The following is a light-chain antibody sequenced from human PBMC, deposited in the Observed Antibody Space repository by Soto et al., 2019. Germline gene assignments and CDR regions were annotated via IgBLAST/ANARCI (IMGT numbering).Light chain of an antibody. CDR2: NSS. CDR1: QSVRSNY. J-gene: IGKJ1*01. Sequence: EIVLTQSPGTLSLSPGERATLSCRASQSVRSNYLAWYQQKPGQAPRLLIYNSSTRATGIPDRFSGSGSGTDFTLTISRLEPEDFALYYCQQYRDLPRTFGQGTKVDIK. CDR3: QQYRDLPRT. V-gene: IGKV3-20*01.